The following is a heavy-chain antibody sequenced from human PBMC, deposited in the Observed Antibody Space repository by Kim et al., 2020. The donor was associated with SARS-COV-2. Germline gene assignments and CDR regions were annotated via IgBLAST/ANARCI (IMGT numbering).Heavy chain of an antibody. J-gene: IGHJ4*02. CDR3: ARTRRGGDLDY. D-gene: IGHD3-10*01. Sequence: TNNNPSLKSRVTISVATSKNQFSLKLSSVTAADTAVYYCARTRRGGDLDYWGQGTLVTVSS. V-gene: IGHV4-59*01. CDR2: T.